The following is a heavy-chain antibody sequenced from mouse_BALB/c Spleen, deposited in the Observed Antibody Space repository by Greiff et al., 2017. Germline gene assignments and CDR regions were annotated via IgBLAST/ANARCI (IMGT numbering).Heavy chain of an antibody. CDR1: GFSLTGYG. CDR2: IWGDGST. J-gene: IGHJ4*01. Sequence: QVQLQQSGPGLVAPSQSLSITCTVSGFSLTGYGVNWVRQPPGKGLEWLGMIWGDGSTDYNSALKSRLSISKDNSKSQVFLKMNSLQTDDTARYYCARDPIYDGYYYAMDYWGQGTSVTVSS. D-gene: IGHD2-3*01. V-gene: IGHV2-6-7*01. CDR3: ARDPIYDGYYYAMDY.